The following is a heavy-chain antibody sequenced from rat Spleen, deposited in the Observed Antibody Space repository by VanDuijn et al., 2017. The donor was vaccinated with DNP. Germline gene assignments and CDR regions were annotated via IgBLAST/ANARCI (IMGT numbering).Heavy chain of an antibody. V-gene: IGHV4-2*01. CDR1: GFNFYDYW. CDR2: INKGSCTI. J-gene: IGHJ2*01. D-gene: IGHD1-11*01. Sequence: EVKLVESGGGLVQPGRSLKLSCAASGFNFYDYWMGWVRQAPGKGLEWIGEINKGSCTINYIPSLKDKFTISRDNAQNTLYLQMNKLGSEDTAIYHCTKGPNFGGWSDYFDYWGQGVMVTVSS. CDR3: TKGPNFGGWSDYFDY.